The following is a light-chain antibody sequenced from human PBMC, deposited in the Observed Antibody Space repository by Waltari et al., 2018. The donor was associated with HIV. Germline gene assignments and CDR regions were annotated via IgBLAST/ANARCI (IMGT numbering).Light chain of an antibody. Sequence: DIQMTQPPSSLSASVGDRVTITCRSSQNINFYLSWYQQKPGRAPNLLIHTASSLQTGVPSRFSGSGSGTDFTLTISSLQLEDYATYYCQQSHSPPWTFGQGTKVDIK. CDR1: QNINFY. J-gene: IGKJ1*01. CDR2: TAS. CDR3: QQSHSPPWT. V-gene: IGKV1-39*01.